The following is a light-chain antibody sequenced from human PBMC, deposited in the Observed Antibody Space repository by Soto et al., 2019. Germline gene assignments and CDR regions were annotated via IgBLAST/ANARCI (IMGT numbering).Light chain of an antibody. V-gene: IGLV8-61*01. CDR1: SGSVSTTYY. Sequence: QAVVTQEPSFSVSPGGTVTLTCGLHSGSVSTTYYPSWYQQTPGQAPRTLIYTTNTRSSGVPDRFSGSILGNKAALTITGAQADDESVYYCVLYLGSGISVFGGGTNVTVL. CDR2: TTN. J-gene: IGLJ3*02. CDR3: VLYLGSGISV.